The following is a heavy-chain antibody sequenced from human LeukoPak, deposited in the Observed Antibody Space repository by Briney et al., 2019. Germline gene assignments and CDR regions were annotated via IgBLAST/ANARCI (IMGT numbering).Heavy chain of an antibody. CDR2: TSSSGTTM. CDR1: GFTFSDHY. Sequence: GGSLRLSCAASGFTFSDHYMSWIRQAPGKGLEWASYTSSSGTTMSYADSVKGRFTISRDNAKNSLYLQMNSLRAEDTAVYYCARSGVAGTWAIDYWGQGTLVTVSS. D-gene: IGHD6-19*01. CDR3: ARSGVAGTWAIDY. J-gene: IGHJ4*02. V-gene: IGHV3-11*04.